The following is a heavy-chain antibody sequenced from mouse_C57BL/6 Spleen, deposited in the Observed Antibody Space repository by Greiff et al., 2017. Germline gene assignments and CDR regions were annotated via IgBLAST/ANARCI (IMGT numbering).Heavy chain of an antibody. CDR1: GYTFTSYW. V-gene: IGHV1-7*01. CDR3: ARDWDAFAY. CDR2: INPSSGYT. D-gene: IGHD4-1*01. Sequence: QVHVKQSGAELAKPGASVKLSCKASGYTFTSYWMHWVKPRPGQGLEWIGYINPSSGYTKYNQKFQDKATLTADKSSSTAYMQLSSLTYEDSAVYYCARDWDAFAYWGQGTLVTVSA. J-gene: IGHJ3*01.